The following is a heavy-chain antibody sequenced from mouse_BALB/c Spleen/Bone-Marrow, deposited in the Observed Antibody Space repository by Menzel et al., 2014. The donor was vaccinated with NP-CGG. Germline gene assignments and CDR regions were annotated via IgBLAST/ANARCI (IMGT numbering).Heavy chain of an antibody. J-gene: IGHJ3*01. D-gene: IGHD2-1*01. CDR2: IRNKVNGYTT. CDR1: GFTFTDYY. Sequence: EVKLMESGGGLVQPGGSLRLSCATSGFTFTDYYMNWVRQPPGKALEWLGLIRNKVNGYTTDYSASVKGRFTISRNDSQSILYLQRNTLRSEDSATYYCARDKDGNYEGFAFWGRGTLVTVSA. V-gene: IGHV7-3*02. CDR3: ARDKDGNYEGFAF.